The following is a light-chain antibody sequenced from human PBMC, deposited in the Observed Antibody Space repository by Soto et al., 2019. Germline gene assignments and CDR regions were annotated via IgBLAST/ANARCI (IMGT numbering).Light chain of an antibody. J-gene: IGLJ2*01. CDR2: DVS. CDR1: SSDVGGYNY. CDR3: SSYTSSSTRV. V-gene: IGLV2-14*01. Sequence: QSVLTQPASVSGSPGQSITISCTGTSSDVGGYNYVSWYQQHPGKAPKLMIYDVSNRPSGVSNRFSGSKSGNTASLTISGLQAEDDADYYCSSYTSSSTRVFGGGTQLTVL.